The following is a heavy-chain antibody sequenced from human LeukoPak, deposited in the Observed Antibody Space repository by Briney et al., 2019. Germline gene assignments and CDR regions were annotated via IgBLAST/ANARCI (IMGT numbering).Heavy chain of an antibody. CDR3: AREGIVRHAFDI. D-gene: IGHD1-26*01. CDR1: GGSFSGYY. Sequence: SETLSLTCALYGGSFSGYYWSWIRQPPGKGLEWIGEINHSGSTNYNPSLKSRVTISVDTSKNQFSLKLSSVTAADTAVYYCAREGIVRHAFDIWGQGTMVTVSS. J-gene: IGHJ3*02. V-gene: IGHV4-34*01. CDR2: INHSGST.